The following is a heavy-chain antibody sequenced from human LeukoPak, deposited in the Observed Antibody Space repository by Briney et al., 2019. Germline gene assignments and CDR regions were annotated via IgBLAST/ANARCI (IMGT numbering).Heavy chain of an antibody. Sequence: GGSLRLSCAAPGFTFSSYSMNWVRQAPGKGLEWVSSISSSSSYIYYAGSVKGRFTISRDNAKNSLYLQMNSLRAEDTAVYYCARVHDSSGYYYGVDYWGQGTLVTVSS. CDR2: ISSSSSYI. CDR3: ARVHDSSGYYYGVDY. J-gene: IGHJ4*02. D-gene: IGHD3-22*01. CDR1: GFTFSSYS. V-gene: IGHV3-21*01.